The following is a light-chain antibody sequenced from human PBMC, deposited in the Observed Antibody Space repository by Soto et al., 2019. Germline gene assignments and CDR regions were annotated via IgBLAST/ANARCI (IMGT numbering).Light chain of an antibody. CDR1: QSISSS. V-gene: IGKV1-5*01. J-gene: IGKJ1*01. CDR2: AAS. Sequence: DIQMTQSPSTLSAAVGDRVSIACRASQSISSSLAWYQQKIGKAHKLLIYAASSLASGVQSRFSGRGSGKEFTLSITSLQPQYFATYCCQQYHRFSWSFGQGTKVEIK. CDR3: QQYHRFSWS.